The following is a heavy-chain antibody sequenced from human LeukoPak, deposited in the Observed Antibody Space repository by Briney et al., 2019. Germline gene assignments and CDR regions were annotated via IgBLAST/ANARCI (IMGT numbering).Heavy chain of an antibody. Sequence: PGGSLRLSCTASAFTFRNYWMGWVRQPPGRGLEWVANIKQDGSEKYYVDSVKGRFTISRDNAKNSLVLQMNGLRAEDTAVYYCTRSRGLDDYGDFRIKWGQGTLVTVSS. CDR2: IKQDGSEK. CDR3: TRSRGLDDYGDFRIK. V-gene: IGHV3-7*02. D-gene: IGHD4-17*01. CDR1: AFTFRNYW. J-gene: IGHJ4*02.